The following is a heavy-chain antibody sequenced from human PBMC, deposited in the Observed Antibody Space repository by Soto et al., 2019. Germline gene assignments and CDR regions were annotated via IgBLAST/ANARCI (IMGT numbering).Heavy chain of an antibody. J-gene: IGHJ3*01. V-gene: IGHV3-11*01. CDR3: ARDHCSGGTCYEDACDV. CDR2: ISGSGDTI. CDR1: GFTSSDYY. Sequence: GGSQRLSCAASGFTSSDYYMSWIRQAPGKGLEWLSYISGSGDTIYYADSVRGRFTISRDNAKKSLYLQMNSLRAEDTALYYCARDHCSGGTCYEDACDVWGQGPRVTV. D-gene: IGHD2-15*01.